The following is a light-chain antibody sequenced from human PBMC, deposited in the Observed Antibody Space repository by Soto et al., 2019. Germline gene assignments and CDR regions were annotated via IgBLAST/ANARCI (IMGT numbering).Light chain of an antibody. V-gene: IGKV3-20*01. CDR1: QSVSSTS. J-gene: IGKJ1*01. Sequence: EIVLTQSPGTLSLSPGERATLSCRASQSVSSTSLAWYQQKPGQPPRLLIYGAYNRATGIPDRFSGSGSGTDFTLTISRLEPEDFAVYYCQQYGSSSWTFGQGTKVEIK. CDR3: QQYGSSSWT. CDR2: GAY.